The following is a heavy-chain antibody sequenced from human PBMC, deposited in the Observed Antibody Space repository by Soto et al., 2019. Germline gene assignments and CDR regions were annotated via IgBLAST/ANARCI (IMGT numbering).Heavy chain of an antibody. Sequence: GESLKISCKGSGYNFTSYWIGWVRQMPGKGLEWMGIIYPGDSDTTYSPSFQGQVTISADKSITTAYLQWSSLKASDNAMYYCERREMTTIDFDYWGQVTLVTVSS. D-gene: IGHD4-4*01. J-gene: IGHJ4*02. CDR2: IYPGDSDT. V-gene: IGHV5-51*01. CDR3: ERREMTTIDFDY. CDR1: GYNFTSYW.